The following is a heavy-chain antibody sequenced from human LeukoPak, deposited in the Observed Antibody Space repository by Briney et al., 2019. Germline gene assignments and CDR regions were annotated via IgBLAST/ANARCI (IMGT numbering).Heavy chain of an antibody. CDR3: ARDLQGAMAT. Sequence: PGGSLRLSCAASGFTFSSYSMNWVRQAPGKGLEWVSSISSSSSYMYYADSVKGRFTISRDNAKNSLYLQMNSLRAEDTAVYYCARDLQGAMATWGQGTLVTVSS. CDR1: GFTFSSYS. D-gene: IGHD1-26*01. J-gene: IGHJ5*02. CDR2: ISSSSSYM. V-gene: IGHV3-21*01.